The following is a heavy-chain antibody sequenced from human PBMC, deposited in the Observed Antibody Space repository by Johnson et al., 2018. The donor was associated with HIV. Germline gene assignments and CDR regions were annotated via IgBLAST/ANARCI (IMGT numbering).Heavy chain of an antibody. D-gene: IGHD5-24*01. CDR2: VSYDGSNK. J-gene: IGHJ3*02. V-gene: IGHV3-30*18. CDR1: GFTFSNYA. Sequence: QEQLVESGGGVVQPGRSLRLSCAASGFTFSNYAMGWVRQAPGKGLEWVAVVSYDGSNKYYADSVKGRFTISRDNSKNTLYLQMNSLRAEDTAMFYCAKDGYNFYLDIWGQGTMVTVSS. CDR3: AKDGYNFYLDI.